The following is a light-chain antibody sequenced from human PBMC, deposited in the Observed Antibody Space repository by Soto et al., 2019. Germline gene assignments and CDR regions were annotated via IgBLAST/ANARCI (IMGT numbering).Light chain of an antibody. J-gene: IGLJ1*01. CDR3: SSYTSSSTRV. CDR2: DVS. Sequence: QSALTQPASVSGSPGQWITFSCTGTSMDVGGYNYVSWYQQHPGKAPKLMIYDVSNRPSGVSNRFSGSKSGNTASLTISGLQAEDEADYYCSSYTSSSTRVFGTGTKLTVL. V-gene: IGLV2-14*01. CDR1: SMDVGGYNY.